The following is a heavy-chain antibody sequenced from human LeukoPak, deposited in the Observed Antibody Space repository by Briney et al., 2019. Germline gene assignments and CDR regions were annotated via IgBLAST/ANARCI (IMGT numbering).Heavy chain of an antibody. D-gene: IGHD3-10*01. CDR2: IYYSGTT. J-gene: IGHJ6*03. CDR3: AREYRGYGSGSYSYYYYMDV. Sequence: SETLSLTCSVSGGSITRSASSWGWIRQPPGKGLEWIGTIYYSGTTSYNPSLKSRVIILFDTAKNHFSLKLSSVTAADTAVYYCAREYRGYGSGSYSYYYYMDVWGKGTTVTVSS. CDR1: GGSITRSASS. V-gene: IGHV4-39*07.